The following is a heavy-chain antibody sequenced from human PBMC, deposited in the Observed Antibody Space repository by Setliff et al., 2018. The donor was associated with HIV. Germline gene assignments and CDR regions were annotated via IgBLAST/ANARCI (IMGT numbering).Heavy chain of an antibody. CDR2: INAGDGNT. CDR1: GYIFSNFA. V-gene: IGHV1-3*01. Sequence: GASFPFSCKASGYIFSNFAMLWVRQVPGPRLEWMGWINAGDGNTKYSQNIQGRVSITRDTSATTVYMELSRLRSEDTAVYYCARDGAFVWGTYRYQGFDHWGQGTLVTVSS. CDR3: ARDGAFVWGTYRYQGFDH. D-gene: IGHD3-16*02. J-gene: IGHJ4*02.